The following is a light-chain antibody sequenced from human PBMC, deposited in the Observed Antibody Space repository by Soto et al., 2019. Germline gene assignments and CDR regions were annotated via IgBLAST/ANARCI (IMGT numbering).Light chain of an antibody. V-gene: IGKV4-1*01. CDR2: WAS. Sequence: DIVMTQSPDSLAVSLGGRATINCKSSQSVLYSSNNKNYLAWYQQKPGQPPKLLIYWASTREPGIPDRFSGSGAGTDFTLTISSLQAEDVAVYYCQQYYSTPTWTFGQGTKVEIK. CDR3: QQYYSTPTWT. J-gene: IGKJ1*01. CDR1: QSVLYSSNNKNY.